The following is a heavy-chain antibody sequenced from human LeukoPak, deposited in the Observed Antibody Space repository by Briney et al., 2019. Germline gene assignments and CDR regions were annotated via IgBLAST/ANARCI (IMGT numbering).Heavy chain of an antibody. Sequence: SETLSLTCTVSGGSISTYYWSWIRQPAGKGLEWIGRIYTSGSTNYNPSLKSRVTMSVDTSKNQFSLKLSSVSAADTAVYYCARQSLIRGVIIGDFDYWGQGTLVTVSS. CDR3: ARQSLIRGVIIGDFDY. CDR2: IYTSGST. V-gene: IGHV4-4*07. D-gene: IGHD3-10*01. CDR1: GGSISTYY. J-gene: IGHJ4*02.